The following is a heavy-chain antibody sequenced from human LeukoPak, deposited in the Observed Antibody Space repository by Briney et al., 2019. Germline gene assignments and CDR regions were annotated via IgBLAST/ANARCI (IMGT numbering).Heavy chain of an antibody. CDR1: GFSFNTYG. V-gene: IGHV3-30*18. Sequence: GGSLRLSCSASGFSFNTYGMHWVRHAPGKGLEWVAVISYDGRNTYYEDSVKGRFTISRDRSQKTLYLQMNSLRAEETAVYYCAKDRGIVGEPSVNTGIDYWGQGTLVTVSS. CDR3: AKDRGIVGEPSVNTGIDY. CDR2: ISYDGRNT. J-gene: IGHJ4*02. D-gene: IGHD1-26*01.